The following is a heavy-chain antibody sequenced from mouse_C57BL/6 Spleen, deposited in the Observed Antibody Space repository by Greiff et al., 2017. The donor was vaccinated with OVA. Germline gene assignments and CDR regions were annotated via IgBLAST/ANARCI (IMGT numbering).Heavy chain of an antibody. V-gene: IGHV7-3*01. CDR3: ARSDDVDWYFDV. Sequence: EVMLVESGGGLVQPGGSLSLSCAASGFTFTDYYMSWVRQPPGKALEWLGFIRNKANGYTTEYSASVKGRFTISRDNSQSILYLQMNALRAEDSATYYCARSDDVDWYFDVWGTGTTVTVSS. CDR2: IRNKANGYTT. CDR1: GFTFTDYY. D-gene: IGHD2-12*01. J-gene: IGHJ1*03.